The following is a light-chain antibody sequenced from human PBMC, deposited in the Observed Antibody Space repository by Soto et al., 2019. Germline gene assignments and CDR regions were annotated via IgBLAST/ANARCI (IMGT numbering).Light chain of an antibody. CDR2: GNN. J-gene: IGLJ3*02. V-gene: IGLV1-40*01. Sequence: QPVLTQPPSVSGAPGQRVTISCTGSSSNIGAGYDVHWYQQLPATAPKLLIYGNNNRPSGVPDRFSGSKSGTSASLATTGLQAEDEADYYCQSYDSSLSGWVFGGGTKVTVL. CDR1: SSNIGAGYD. CDR3: QSYDSSLSGWV.